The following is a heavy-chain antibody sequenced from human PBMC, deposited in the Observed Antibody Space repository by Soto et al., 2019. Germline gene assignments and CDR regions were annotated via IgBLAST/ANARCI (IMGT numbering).Heavy chain of an antibody. CDR2: IYHSGST. CDR1: GGSISSGGYS. D-gene: IGHD2-15*01. V-gene: IGHV4-30-2*01. CDR3: ARRYCSGGSCYPDY. J-gene: IGHJ4*02. Sequence: SATLSLTCAVSGGSISSGGYSWSWIRQPPGKGLEWIGYIYHSGSTYYNPSLKSRVTISVDRSKNQFSLKLSSVTAADTAVYYCARRYCSGGSCYPDYWGQGTLVTVSS.